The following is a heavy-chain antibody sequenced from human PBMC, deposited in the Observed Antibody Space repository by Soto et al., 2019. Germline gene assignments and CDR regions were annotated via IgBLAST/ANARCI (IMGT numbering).Heavy chain of an antibody. V-gene: IGHV4-31*03. D-gene: IGHD5-12*01. J-gene: IGHJ2*01. CDR1: GGSISSGGYY. CDR3: ARDSRCLRSRQAGGAFDL. Sequence: QVQLQESGPGLVKPSQTLSLTCTVSGGSISSGGYYCSWIRQHQGKGLEWIGYIYYSGSTYYNPSLNIRVTRSVNTSNNKFTLKLSSITTANTAVYYGARDSRCLRSRQAGGAFDLW. CDR2: IYYSGST.